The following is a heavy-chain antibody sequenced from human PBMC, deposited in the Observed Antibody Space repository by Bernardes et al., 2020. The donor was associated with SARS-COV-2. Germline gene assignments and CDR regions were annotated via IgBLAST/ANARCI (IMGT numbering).Heavy chain of an antibody. Sequence: AAAKVSCKASGYTFTSYGISWVRQAPGQGLEWMGWISAYNGNTNYAQKLQGRVTMTTDTSTSTAYMELRSLRSDDTAVYYCARVSKVRVLLWFGEITSGYFDYWGQGTLVTVSS. CDR1: GYTFTSYG. CDR2: ISAYNGNT. D-gene: IGHD3-10*01. V-gene: IGHV1-18*04. CDR3: ARVSKVRVLLWFGEITSGYFDY. J-gene: IGHJ4*02.